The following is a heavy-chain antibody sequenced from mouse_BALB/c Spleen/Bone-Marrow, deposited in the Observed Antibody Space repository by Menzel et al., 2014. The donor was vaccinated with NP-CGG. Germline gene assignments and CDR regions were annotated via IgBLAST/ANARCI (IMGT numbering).Heavy chain of an antibody. Sequence: QVQLQQPGAGLVRPGASVKLSCKASGYTFTRYWINWVKQGPGQGLEWIGNIYPSDSYTNYNQKFKDKATLTVDKSSXTDYMQLSSPTTEDSAVYYCTRVRGYGSRAWFAYWGQGTLVTVSA. CDR2: IYPSDSYT. D-gene: IGHD1-1*01. J-gene: IGHJ3*01. CDR3: TRVRGYGSRAWFAY. CDR1: GYTFTRYW. V-gene: IGHV1-69*02.